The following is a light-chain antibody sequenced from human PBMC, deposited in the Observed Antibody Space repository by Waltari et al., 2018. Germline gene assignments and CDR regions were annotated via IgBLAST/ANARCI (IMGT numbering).Light chain of an antibody. J-gene: IGLJ2*01. Sequence: SSELTQDPAVSVALGQTVRITCQGDSLRTYYVSWFHQKPGQAPALVIYGKNNWPSGIPDRFSASSSGSTASLTIIGAQAEDEADYYCHSRDSSGDVVIGGGTKLTVV. CDR2: GKN. CDR1: SLRTYY. V-gene: IGLV3-19*01. CDR3: HSRDSSGDVV.